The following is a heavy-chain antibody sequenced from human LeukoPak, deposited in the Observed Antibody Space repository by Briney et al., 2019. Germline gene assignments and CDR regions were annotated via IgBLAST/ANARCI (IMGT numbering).Heavy chain of an antibody. CDR2: ITPAGTT. Sequence: GGSLRISCAASGFTFANYAMSWVRQAPGKGLEWVSAITPAGTTFYADIVKGRFSVSRDDSKNTLSLQMNSLRAEDTAVYYCVKESPYPEGSTARIHYFDDWGQGRLVTVSS. CDR3: VKESPYPEGSTARIHYFDD. J-gene: IGHJ4*02. V-gene: IGHV3-23*01. CDR1: GFTFANYA. D-gene: IGHD2-2*01.